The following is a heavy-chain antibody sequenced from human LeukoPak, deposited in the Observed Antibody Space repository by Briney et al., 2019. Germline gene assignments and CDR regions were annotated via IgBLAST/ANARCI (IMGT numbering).Heavy chain of an antibody. D-gene: IGHD6-13*01. V-gene: IGHV3-30*14. CDR1: GFTFRNYV. J-gene: IGHJ5*02. CDR3: ARGYSSSWQGLLDP. CDR2: TSSDLNVK. Sequence: GGSLRLSCAASGFTFRNYVIHWVRQAPGKGLEWVAVTSSDLNVKLYADSVKGRFTISRDNSKNTLYLQMNSLRAEDTAVYYCARGYSSSWQGLLDPWGQGTLVTVSS.